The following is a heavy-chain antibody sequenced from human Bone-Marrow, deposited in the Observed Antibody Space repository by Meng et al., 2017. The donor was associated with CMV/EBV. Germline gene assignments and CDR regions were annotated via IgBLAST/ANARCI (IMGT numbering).Heavy chain of an antibody. CDR1: GFTFSSYE. CDR2: ISSSGSTI. J-gene: IGHJ6*02. Sequence: GESLKISCAASGFTFSSYEMNWVRQAPGKGLEWVSYISSSGSTIYYADSVKGRFTISRDNAKNSLYLQMNSLRAEDTAVYYCARVSHPSYCSSTSCEPFYYYYYGMDVWGQGITVTASS. D-gene: IGHD2-2*01. CDR3: ARVSHPSYCSSTSCEPFYYYYYGMDV. V-gene: IGHV3-48*03.